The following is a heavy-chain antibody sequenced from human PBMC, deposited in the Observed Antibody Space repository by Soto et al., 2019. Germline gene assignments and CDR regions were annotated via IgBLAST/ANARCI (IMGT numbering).Heavy chain of an antibody. CDR3: ARDPGYCSGGSCYSGREFDY. D-gene: IGHD2-15*01. V-gene: IGHV4-31*03. CDR1: GGSIVDGGYY. Sequence: SETLSLTYTVAGGSIVDGGYYWSWIRQHPGKGLEWIGYIYYSGSTYYNPSLKSRVTISVDTSKNQFSLKLSSVTAADTAVYYCARDPGYCSGGSCYSGREFDYWGQGTL. CDR2: IYYSGST. J-gene: IGHJ4*02.